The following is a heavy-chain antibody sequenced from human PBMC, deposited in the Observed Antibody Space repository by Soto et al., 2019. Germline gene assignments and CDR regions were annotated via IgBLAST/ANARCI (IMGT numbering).Heavy chain of an antibody. CDR2: ISSSGSTI. J-gene: IGHJ5*02. CDR1: GFTFSDYY. D-gene: IGHD3-10*01. CDR3: ARPGVLLWTTQENWFDP. Sequence: GGSLRLSCAASGFTFSDYYMSWIRQAPGKGLEWVSYISSSGSTIYYSDSVKGRFTISRDNAKNSLYLQMNSLRAEDTAVYYCARPGVLLWTTQENWFDPWGQGTLVTVSS. V-gene: IGHV3-11*01.